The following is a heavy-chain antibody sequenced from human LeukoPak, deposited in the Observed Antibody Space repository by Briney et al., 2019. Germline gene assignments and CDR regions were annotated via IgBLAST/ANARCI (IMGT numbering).Heavy chain of an antibody. Sequence: TSETLSLTCTVSGHSISSGYYWVWIRQPPGKGLEWIGSIYQSGSTYYNPPLKSRVTISVDTSKNQFSLKLSSVTAADTAVYYCARDRSVGVLPAPPFHFWGQGTLVTVSS. CDR2: IYQSGST. CDR1: GHSISSGYY. CDR3: ARDRSVGVLPAPPFHF. D-gene: IGHD6-6*01. J-gene: IGHJ4*02. V-gene: IGHV4-38-2*02.